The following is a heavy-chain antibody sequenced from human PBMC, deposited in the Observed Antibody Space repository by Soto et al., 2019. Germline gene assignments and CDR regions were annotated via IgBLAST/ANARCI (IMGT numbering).Heavy chain of an antibody. CDR2: IVVGSGNT. CDR3: AAEFSNTHAFDD. CDR1: AFNFFV. J-gene: IGHJ4*02. V-gene: IGHV1-58*01. D-gene: IGHD2-2*02. Sequence: SVKVSCKASAFNFFVLQWVRQARGQPLEWIGWIVVGSGNTNYAQKFQERATITRDMSTSTAYMELSSLRSEDTAVYYCAAEFSNTHAFDDWGPGTLVTVSS.